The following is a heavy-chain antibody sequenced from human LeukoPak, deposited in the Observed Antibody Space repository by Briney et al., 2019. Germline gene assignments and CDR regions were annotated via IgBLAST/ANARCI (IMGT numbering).Heavy chain of an antibody. CDR3: AVGGIAAVGTDWFDP. V-gene: IGHV4-30-4*07. J-gene: IGHJ5*02. CDR1: GGSISSGGYS. CDR2: IYYSGST. Sequence: SQTLSLTCAVSGGSISSGGYSWSWIRQPPGKGLEWIGYIYYSGSTNYNPSLKSRVTISIDTSKTQFSLKLSSVTAADTAVYYCAVGGIAAVGTDWFDPWGQGTLVSVSS. D-gene: IGHD6-13*01.